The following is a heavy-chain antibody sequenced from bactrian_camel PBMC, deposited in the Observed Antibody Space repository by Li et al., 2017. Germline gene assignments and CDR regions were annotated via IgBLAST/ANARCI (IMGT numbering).Heavy chain of an antibody. J-gene: IGHJ4*01. D-gene: IGHD5*01. CDR1: GYTFSRGC. Sequence: VQLVESGGGLVQPGGSLRLSCAASGYTFSRGCMGWFRQAPGKQRQGVAAMSAYGTTYDADSVKGRFTISRDNVKNTLYLQMNSLKPEDTAMYYCTVENGRTSCNGYGYWGQGTQVTVS. CDR2: MSAYGTT. V-gene: IGHV3S53*01. CDR3: TVENGRTSCNGYGY.